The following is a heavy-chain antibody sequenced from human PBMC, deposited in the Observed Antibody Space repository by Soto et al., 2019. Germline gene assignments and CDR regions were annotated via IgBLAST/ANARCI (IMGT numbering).Heavy chain of an antibody. D-gene: IGHD3-9*01. V-gene: IGHV4-59*01. CDR2: IYYSGST. Sequence: SETLSLTCTVSGGSISSYYWSLLRQPPGKGLEWIGYIYYSGSTNYNPSLKSRVTISVDTSKNQFSLKLSSVTAADTAVYYCARERGYYDILTGYRNDAFDIWGQGTMVTVSS. CDR3: ARERGYYDILTGYRNDAFDI. J-gene: IGHJ3*02. CDR1: GGSISSYY.